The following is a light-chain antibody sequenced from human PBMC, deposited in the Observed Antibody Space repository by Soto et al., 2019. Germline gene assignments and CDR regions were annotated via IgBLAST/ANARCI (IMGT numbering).Light chain of an antibody. CDR2: DAS. V-gene: IGKV1-5*01. J-gene: IGKJ1*01. CDR1: QSISTW. CDR3: QHYFRYPWT. Sequence: DIQVTQSPSSLSASVGDRVNITCRASQSISTWLAWYQQQPGRAPRLLIYDASTLQSGVPSTFSGSGSGTEFTLTISSLQPDDFSSYYCQHYFRYPWTFGQGTEV.